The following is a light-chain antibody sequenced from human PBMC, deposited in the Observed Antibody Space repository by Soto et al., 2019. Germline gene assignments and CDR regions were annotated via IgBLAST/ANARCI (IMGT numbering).Light chain of an antibody. CDR3: GSYAGSSLQV. Sequence: QSALTQPASVSGSPGQSITISCTGTSSDVGSYNLVSWYQQHPGKAPKLMIYEGSKRPSGVSNRFSGSKSGNTASLTISGVQAEDEAVYYCGSYAGSSLQVFGGGTKLTVL. CDR1: SSDVGSYNL. J-gene: IGLJ2*01. CDR2: EGS. V-gene: IGLV2-23*01.